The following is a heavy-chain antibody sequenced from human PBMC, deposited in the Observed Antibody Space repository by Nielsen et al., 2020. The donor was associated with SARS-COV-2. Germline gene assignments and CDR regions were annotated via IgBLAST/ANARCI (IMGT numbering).Heavy chain of an antibody. D-gene: IGHD3-10*01. CDR1: GGSISSGDYY. Sequence: SETLSLTCTVSGGSISSGDYYWTWIRQPPGKGLEYIGYISYSGSTYYDPSLKSRVTISGDTSKNQFSLRLSSVTAADTAVYYCARGGSYFDYWGQGTQVTVS. V-gene: IGHV4-30-4*01. CDR2: ISYSGST. J-gene: IGHJ4*02. CDR3: ARGGSYFDY.